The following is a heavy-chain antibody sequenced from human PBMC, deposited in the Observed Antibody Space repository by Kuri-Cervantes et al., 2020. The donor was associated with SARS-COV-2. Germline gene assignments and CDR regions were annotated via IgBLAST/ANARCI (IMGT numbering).Heavy chain of an antibody. CDR2: IHHSGST. Sequence: SETLSLTCTVSGASISSYYWSWLRQPPGKGLEWIGYIHHSGSTDYNPSLKSRVTISVDTSKSQFSLMLSSVTAADTAVYYCAGVTHYNWNDDGMAVWGQGPTVTVSS. V-gene: IGHV4-59*08. J-gene: IGHJ6*02. D-gene: IGHD1-20*01. CDR1: GASISSYY. CDR3: AGVTHYNWNDDGMAV.